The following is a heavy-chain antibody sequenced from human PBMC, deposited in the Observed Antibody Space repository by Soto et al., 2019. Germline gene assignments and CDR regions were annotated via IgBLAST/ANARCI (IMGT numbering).Heavy chain of an antibody. CDR3: TRDEQQLAIDY. CDR2: IRSKAYGGTT. V-gene: IGHV3-49*04. D-gene: IGHD6-13*01. J-gene: IGHJ4*02. Sequence: GGSLRLSCTASGFTFGDYAMSWVRQAPGKGLEWVGFIRSKAYGGTTEYAASVKGRFTISRDDSKSIAYLQMNSLKTEDTAVYYCTRDEQQLAIDYWGQGALVTVSS. CDR1: GFTFGDYA.